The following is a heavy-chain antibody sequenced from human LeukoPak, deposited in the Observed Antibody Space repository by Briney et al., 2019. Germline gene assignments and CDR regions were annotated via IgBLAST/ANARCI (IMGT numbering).Heavy chain of an antibody. CDR2: INWNGGST. CDR3: ARTVVAATYYYMDV. J-gene: IGHJ6*03. CDR1: GFNFDDYG. Sequence: GGSLKLSCAASGFNFDDYGMSWVRQAPGRGLEWVSGINWNGGSTGYADSVKGRFTISRDNAKNSLYLQMNSLRAEDTALYYCARTVVAATYYYMDVWGKGTTVTVSS. V-gene: IGHV3-20*04. D-gene: IGHD2-15*01.